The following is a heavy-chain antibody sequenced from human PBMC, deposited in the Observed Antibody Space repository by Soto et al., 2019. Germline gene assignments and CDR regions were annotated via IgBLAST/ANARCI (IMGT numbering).Heavy chain of an antibody. J-gene: IGHJ2*01. V-gene: IGHV3-30*03. CDR3: KRYGSGSNWYFEL. D-gene: IGHD3-10*01. CDR1: GVTFKDYG. CDR2: ISYDGKQT. Sequence: GGSLRLSCGAPGVTFKDYGMHWVRQAPGKGLEWVAVISYDGKQTYYAGSVKGRFTISKDKSKRTLFLQMNSLRVDDTAVYYCKRYGSGSNWYFELWGRGTLVTVSS.